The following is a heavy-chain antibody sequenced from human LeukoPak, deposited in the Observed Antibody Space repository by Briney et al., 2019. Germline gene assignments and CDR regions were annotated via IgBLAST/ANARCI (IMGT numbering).Heavy chain of an antibody. J-gene: IGHJ4*02. D-gene: IGHD3-10*01. CDR1: GFTFSSYA. V-gene: IGHV3-23*01. CDR3: AKERSTDRAWFGELLE. Sequence: PGGSLRLSCAACGFTFSSYAMSWVRQAPGTGLEWVSGISGSGDNTYYADSVKGRFTNSRDNSKFTLYLQMNSLRAEDTALYYCAKERSTDRAWFGELLEWGQGNMVTVSS. CDR2: ISGSGDNT.